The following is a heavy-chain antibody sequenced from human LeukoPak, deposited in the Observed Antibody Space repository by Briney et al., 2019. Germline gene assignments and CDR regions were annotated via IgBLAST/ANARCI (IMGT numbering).Heavy chain of an antibody. CDR1: GGSISSSSYY. CDR2: IYYTGST. CDR3: ARDYRLTQIQY. D-gene: IGHD1-26*01. J-gene: IGHJ1*01. Sequence: SETLSLTCTVSGGSISSSSYYWGWIRQPPGKGLEWIGSIYYTGSTYYNPSLKSRVTISVDTSKNQFSLRLSSVTAADTAVYYCARDYRLTQIQYWGQGTLVTVSS. V-gene: IGHV4-39*07.